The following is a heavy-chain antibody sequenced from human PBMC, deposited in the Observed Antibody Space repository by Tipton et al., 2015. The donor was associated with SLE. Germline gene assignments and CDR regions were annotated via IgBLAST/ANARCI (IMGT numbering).Heavy chain of an antibody. V-gene: IGHV4-4*07. Sequence: TLSLTCTVSGGSISSYYWSWIRQPAGKGLEWIGRIYTGGSTNYNPSRKGRVTMSVDTSKNQFSLKLSSVTAADTAVYYCAGHMVHLLYWGQGTLVTVSS. CDR3: AGHMVHLLY. CDR1: GGSISSYY. J-gene: IGHJ4*02. CDR2: IYTGGST. D-gene: IGHD1-1*01.